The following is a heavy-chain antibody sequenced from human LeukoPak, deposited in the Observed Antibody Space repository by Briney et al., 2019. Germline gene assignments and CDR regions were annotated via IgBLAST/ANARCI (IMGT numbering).Heavy chain of an antibody. V-gene: IGHV3-21*06. Sequence: GESLRLSCVVSGFTFRSYSMNWVRQAPGKGLEWVSSISSSSSYIYYADSVKGRFTISRDNAKNSLFLQMNSLRAEDTAVYYCARDQGTSTTAPKRKGRFDPWGQGTLVTVSP. CDR3: ARDQGTSTTAPKRKGRFDP. J-gene: IGHJ5*02. CDR2: ISSSSSYI. D-gene: IGHD1-1*01. CDR1: GFTFRSYS.